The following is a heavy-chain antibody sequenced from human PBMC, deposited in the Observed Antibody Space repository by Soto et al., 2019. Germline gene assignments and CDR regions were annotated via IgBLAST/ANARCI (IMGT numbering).Heavy chain of an antibody. CDR2: IYPGDSDT. J-gene: IGHJ6*02. V-gene: IGHV5-51*01. Sequence: PGESVKISRKGSGYSFTSYWIGLVRQMPGKGLEWMGIIYPGDSDTRYSPCFQGQVTISADKSISTAYLQWSSLTASDTAMHYCARVSAGSSPYYYYYGMDVWGQGTTVTVSS. D-gene: IGHD6-13*01. CDR3: ARVSAGSSPYYYYYGMDV. CDR1: GYSFTSYW.